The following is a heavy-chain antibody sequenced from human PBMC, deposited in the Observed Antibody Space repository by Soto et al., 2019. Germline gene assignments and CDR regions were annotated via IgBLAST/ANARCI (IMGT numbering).Heavy chain of an antibody. D-gene: IGHD1-26*01. CDR1: GGSISSSNW. V-gene: IGHV4-4*02. CDR3: ARSREGARPTFPVFSAPSRYYFDY. J-gene: IGHJ4*02. Sequence: PSETLSLTCAVSGGSISSSNWWSWVRQPPGKGLEWIGEIYHSGSTNYNPSLKSRVTISVDKSKNQFSLKLSSVTAADTAVYYCARSREGARPTFPVFSAPSRYYFDYWGQGTLVTVSS. CDR2: IYHSGST.